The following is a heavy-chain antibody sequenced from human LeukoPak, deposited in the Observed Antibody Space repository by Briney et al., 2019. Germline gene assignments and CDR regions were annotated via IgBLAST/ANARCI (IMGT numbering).Heavy chain of an antibody. J-gene: IGHJ4*02. D-gene: IGHD3-9*01. CDR2: ISYDGSKK. V-gene: IGHV3-30*03. CDR1: GFTFSSYG. CDR3: ARRLLTGYYTYDY. Sequence: GGSLRLSCAASGFTFSSYGMHWVRQAPGKGLEWVAVISYDGSKKYYADSVKGRFTISRDNSKKTLYLQMNSLRSEDTAVYYCARRLLTGYYTYDYWGQGTLVTVSS.